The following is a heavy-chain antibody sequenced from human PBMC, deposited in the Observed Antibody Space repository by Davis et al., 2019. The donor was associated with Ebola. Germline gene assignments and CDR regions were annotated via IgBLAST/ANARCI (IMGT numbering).Heavy chain of an antibody. CDR2: INHSGST. CDR1: GGSFSGYY. D-gene: IGHD5-24*01. Sequence: PGGSLRLSCAVYGGSFSGYYWSWIRQPPGKGLEWIGEINHSGSTNYNPSLKSRVTISVDTSKNQFSLKLSSVTAADTAVYYCARAVEMATIMGPGFDYWGQGTLVTVSS. J-gene: IGHJ4*02. CDR3: ARAVEMATIMGPGFDY. V-gene: IGHV4-34*01.